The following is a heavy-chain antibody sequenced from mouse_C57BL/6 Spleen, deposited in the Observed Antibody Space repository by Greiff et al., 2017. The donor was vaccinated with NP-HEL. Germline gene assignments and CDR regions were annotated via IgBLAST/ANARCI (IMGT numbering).Heavy chain of an antibody. V-gene: IGHV1-81*01. CDR1: GYTFTSYG. CDR3: ARDGDYGSRY. J-gene: IGHJ2*01. Sequence: VQRVESGAELARPGASVKLSCKASGYTFTSYGISWVKQRTGQGLEWIGEFYPRSGNTYYNEKFKGTATMTADKSYSTAYMVVRSLTSEDSAVYFSARDGDYGSRYWGQGTTLTVAS. CDR2: FYPRSGNT. D-gene: IGHD1-1*01.